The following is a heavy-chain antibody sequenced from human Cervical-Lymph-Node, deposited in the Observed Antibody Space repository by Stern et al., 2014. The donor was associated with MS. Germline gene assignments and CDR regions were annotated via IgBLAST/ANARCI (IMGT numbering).Heavy chain of an antibody. D-gene: IGHD4-17*01. Sequence: QITLKESGPTLVQPTQTLTLTCTFSGFSLTNSGLGVGWIRQPPGKALEWLALIYWDDDTRYSPSLESRLAITTDTSKNQVVLTMTTMYPVDTATYYCARSHDEYGDYFDYWGQGTLVTVSS. CDR3: ARSHDEYGDYFDY. J-gene: IGHJ4*02. CDR1: GFSLTNSGLG. CDR2: IYWDDDT. V-gene: IGHV2-5*02.